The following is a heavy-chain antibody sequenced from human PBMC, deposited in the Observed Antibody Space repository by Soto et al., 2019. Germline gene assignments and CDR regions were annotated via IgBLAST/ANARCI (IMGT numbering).Heavy chain of an antibody. Sequence: GGSLRLSCAASGFTFSSYAMHWVRQAPGKGLEWVAVISYDGSNKYYADSVKGRFTISRDNSKNTLYLQMNSLRAEDTAVYYCARAVDFGGNSAYIDYWGQGTLVTVSA. CDR2: ISYDGSNK. CDR1: GFTFSSYA. D-gene: IGHD2-21*02. CDR3: ARAVDFGGNSAYIDY. J-gene: IGHJ4*02. V-gene: IGHV3-30-3*01.